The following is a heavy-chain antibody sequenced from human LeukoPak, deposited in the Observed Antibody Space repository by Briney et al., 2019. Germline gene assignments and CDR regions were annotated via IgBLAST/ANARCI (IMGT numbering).Heavy chain of an antibody. CDR2: IRYDGSNQ. CDR3: AKGHDYGDSSFDY. V-gene: IGHV3-30*02. Sequence: GGSLRLSCAASGFTFNSYGLHWVRQAPGKGLEWVRFIRYDGSNQYYADSVKGRFAISRDNSKNTLFLQMNSLRAEDTAVYYCAKGHDYGDSSFDYWGQGTLVTVSS. D-gene: IGHD4-17*01. CDR1: GFTFNSYG. J-gene: IGHJ4*02.